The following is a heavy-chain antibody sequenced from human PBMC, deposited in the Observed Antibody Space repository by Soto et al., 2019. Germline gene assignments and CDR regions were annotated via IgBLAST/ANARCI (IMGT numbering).Heavy chain of an antibody. CDR3: TGQEYYFDY. Sequence: GGSLRLSCTASGLTFGDYAMSWVRQAPGKGLEWVGFIRSKAYGGTTEYAASVKGRFTISRDDSKSIAYLQMNSLKTEDTAVYYCTGQEYYFDYWGQGTMVTVYS. J-gene: IGHJ4*02. V-gene: IGHV3-49*04. CDR1: GLTFGDYA. CDR2: IRSKAYGGTT.